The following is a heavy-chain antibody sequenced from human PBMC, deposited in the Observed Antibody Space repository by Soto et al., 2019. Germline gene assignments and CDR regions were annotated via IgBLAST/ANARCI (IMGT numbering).Heavy chain of an antibody. J-gene: IGHJ4*02. V-gene: IGHV1-3*01. CDR2: INAGNDNT. CDR3: ATVRYSSGPSSY. D-gene: IGHD6-19*01. Sequence: ASVKVSCKASGYTFISYALHCARQAPGQRLEWMGWINAGNDNTKYSHKFQGRVTITRDTSASTAYMELSSLRSEDTAVYYCATVRYSSGPSSYWGQGTLVTVSS. CDR1: GYTFISYA.